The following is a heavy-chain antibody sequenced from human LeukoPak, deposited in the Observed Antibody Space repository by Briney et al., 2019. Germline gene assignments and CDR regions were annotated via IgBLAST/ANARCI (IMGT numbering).Heavy chain of an antibody. CDR1: GFTLSSHD. CDR2: INVAGNT. Sequence: GGSLRLSCAASGFTLSSHDVHWVRQVPGKGLEWISAINVAGNTYYSDSVKGRFSVSRDNAKNSVHLQMTSLRAGDTSVYHCAREPDVYGSWYFDLWGRGTQVTVSS. V-gene: IGHV3-13*01. CDR3: AREPDVYGSWYFDL. D-gene: IGHD2-8*01. J-gene: IGHJ2*01.